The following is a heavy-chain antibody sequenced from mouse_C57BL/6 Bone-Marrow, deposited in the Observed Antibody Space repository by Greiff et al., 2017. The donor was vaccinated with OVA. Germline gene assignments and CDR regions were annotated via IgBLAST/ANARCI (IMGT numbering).Heavy chain of an antibody. V-gene: IGHV5-9*01. Sequence: EVMLVESGGGLVKPGGSLKLSCAASGFTFSSYTMSWVRQTPEKRLEWVATISGGGGNTYYPDSVKGRFTISRDNAKNTLYLQMSSLRSEDTALYYCARDASYSNSAWFAYWGQGTLVTVSA. CDR1: GFTFSSYT. CDR2: ISGGGGNT. CDR3: ARDASYSNSAWFAY. J-gene: IGHJ3*01. D-gene: IGHD2-5*01.